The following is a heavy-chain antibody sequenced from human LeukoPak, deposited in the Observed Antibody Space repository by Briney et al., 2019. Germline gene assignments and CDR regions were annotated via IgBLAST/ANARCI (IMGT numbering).Heavy chain of an antibody. CDR2: MSPNSGDT. D-gene: IGHD7-27*01. CDR3: ARGPPNWGYDY. CDR1: GYTFTSYD. Sequence: ASVKVSCKASGYTFTSYDFSWVRQATGQRPEWMGWMSPNSGDTGYAQKFQDRVTMTRNTSISAAYMELSSLRSDDTAVYYCARGPPNWGYDYWGPGTLVTVSS. J-gene: IGHJ4*02. V-gene: IGHV1-8*01.